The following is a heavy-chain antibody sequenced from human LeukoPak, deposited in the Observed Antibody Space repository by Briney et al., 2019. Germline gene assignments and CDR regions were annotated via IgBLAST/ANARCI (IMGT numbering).Heavy chain of an antibody. CDR3: GSRAGSRSPWFLDL. Sequence: GGSLRLSCAASGFTFSSYEMNWVRQAPGKGLEWVSSIAPSGGSIFYADSVKGRFSLSRDNAKNSLFLQMYSLGADDTAVYYCGSRAGSRSPWFLDLWGRGTLVTVSS. J-gene: IGHJ2*01. D-gene: IGHD1-1*01. V-gene: IGHV3-21*04. CDR1: GFTFSSYE. CDR2: IAPSGGSI.